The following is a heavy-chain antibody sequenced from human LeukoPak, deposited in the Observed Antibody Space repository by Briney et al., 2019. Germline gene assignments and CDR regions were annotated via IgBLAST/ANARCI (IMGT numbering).Heavy chain of an antibody. Sequence: SQTLSLTCAISGDSVSSNSVAWNWIRQSPSRGLEWLGRTYYRSKWYNDYAVSVKTLITINSDTSMYQLFLKLKSETPEDTAVYYCVRDDGIGLDAFDIWGQGTMVTVSS. CDR2: TYYRSKWYN. J-gene: IGHJ3*02. CDR1: GDSVSSNSVA. V-gene: IGHV6-1*01. D-gene: IGHD1-14*01. CDR3: VRDDGIGLDAFDI.